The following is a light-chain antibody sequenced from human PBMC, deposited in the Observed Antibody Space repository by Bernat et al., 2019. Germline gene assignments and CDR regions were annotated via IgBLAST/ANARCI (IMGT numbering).Light chain of an antibody. CDR3: SSVSTTSTPVV. Sequence: QSALTQPASVSGSPGQSITLSCTGTSSDVGAYNYVSWYQQHPGKAPKLMIFDVSNRPSGVSDRFSGSKSGNTASLTISGLRAEDEADYYCSSVSTTSTPVVFGGGTTLTVL. CDR1: SSDVGAYNY. J-gene: IGLJ3*02. V-gene: IGLV2-14*03. CDR2: DVS.